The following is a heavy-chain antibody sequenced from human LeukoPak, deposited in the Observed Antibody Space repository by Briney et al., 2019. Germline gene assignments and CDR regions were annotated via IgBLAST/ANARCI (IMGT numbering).Heavy chain of an antibody. CDR2: ISYDGSNK. V-gene: IGHV3-30*04. D-gene: IGHD5-24*01. CDR1: GFTFSSYA. J-gene: IGHJ4*02. Sequence: GRSLRLSCAASGFTFSSYAMHWVRQAPGKGLEWVALISYDGSNKYYADSVKGRFTISRDNSKSTLYLQMNSLRAEDTAVYYCAKSGYNRFDYWGQGTLLTVSS. CDR3: AKSGYNRFDY.